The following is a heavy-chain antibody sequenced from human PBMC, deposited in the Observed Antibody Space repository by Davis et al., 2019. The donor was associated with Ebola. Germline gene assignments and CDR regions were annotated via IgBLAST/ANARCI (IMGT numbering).Heavy chain of an antibody. CDR2: IYYSGST. D-gene: IGHD3-10*01. CDR3: ARHGGLWFGESLDY. Sequence: SETLSLTCTVSGGSISSSYWSWIRQPPGKGLEWIGYIYYSGSTNYNPSLKSRVTISVDTSKNQFSLKLSSVTAADTAVYYCARHGGLWFGESLDYWGQGTLVTVSS. V-gene: IGHV4-59*08. J-gene: IGHJ4*02. CDR1: GGSISSSY.